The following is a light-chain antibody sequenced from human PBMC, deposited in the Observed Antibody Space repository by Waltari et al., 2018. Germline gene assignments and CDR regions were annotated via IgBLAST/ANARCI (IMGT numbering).Light chain of an antibody. CDR1: RDITDS. J-gene: IGKJ2*02. V-gene: IGKV1-NL1*01. CDR2: DAS. Sequence: DIQMTQSPSSLSASVGDRVTITCRASRDITDSLAWYQQKPGRAPRFLLFDASSLQSGVPSRFMGSGSGTDFTLTISSLQPEDFATYYCQHYYSTPRTFGRGTTVEIK. CDR3: QHYYSTPRT.